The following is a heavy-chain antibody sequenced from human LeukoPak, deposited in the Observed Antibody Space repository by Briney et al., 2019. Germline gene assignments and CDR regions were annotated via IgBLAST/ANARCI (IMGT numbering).Heavy chain of an antibody. CDR2: ISAYNGNT. J-gene: IGHJ4*02. Sequence: ASVTVSFKASGYTFTSYGISWVRQAPGQGLEWMGWISAYNGNTNYAQKLQGRVTMTTDTSTSTAYMELRSLRSDDTAVYYCASARSPSSSVDYWGQGTLVTVSS. CDR1: GYTFTSYG. V-gene: IGHV1-18*01. CDR3: ASARSPSSSVDY. D-gene: IGHD6-6*01.